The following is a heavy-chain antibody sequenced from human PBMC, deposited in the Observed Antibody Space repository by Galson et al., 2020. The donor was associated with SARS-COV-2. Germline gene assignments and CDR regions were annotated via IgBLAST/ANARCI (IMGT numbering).Heavy chain of an antibody. J-gene: IGHJ6*02. V-gene: IGHV3-73*01. CDR3: TTGDWGMDV. CDR1: EFTFSGSA. Sequence: TGGSLRLSCAASEFTFSGSATHWVRQASGKGLEWVGRIKSKADKYATAYAASVNGRFTISRDDSKNTAYLQMNSLKTEDTAVYYCTTGDWGMDVWGQGTTVTVSS. CDR2: IKSKADKYAT. D-gene: IGHD7-27*01.